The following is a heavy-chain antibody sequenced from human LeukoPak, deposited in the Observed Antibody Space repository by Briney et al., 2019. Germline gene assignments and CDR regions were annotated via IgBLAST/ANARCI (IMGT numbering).Heavy chain of an antibody. Sequence: PGGSLRLSCATSGFTFSSYAMSWVRQAPGKGLEWVSAISGSGGSTYYADSVKGRFTISRDNSKNTLYLQMNSLRAEDTAVYYCAKGILWFGESDFDYWGQGTLVTVSS. CDR2: ISGSGGST. J-gene: IGHJ4*02. CDR1: GFTFSSYA. CDR3: AKGILWFGESDFDY. D-gene: IGHD3-10*01. V-gene: IGHV3-23*01.